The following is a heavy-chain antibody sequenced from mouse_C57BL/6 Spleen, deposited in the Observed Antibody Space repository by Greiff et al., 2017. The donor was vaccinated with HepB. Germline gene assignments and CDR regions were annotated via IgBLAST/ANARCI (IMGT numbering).Heavy chain of an antibody. CDR3: ARDPFTTVVAGNY. CDR1: GYTFTSYW. CDR2: IDPSDSET. D-gene: IGHD1-1*01. Sequence: VQLQQSGAELVRPGSSVKLSCKASGYTFTSYWMHWVKQRPIQGLEWIGNIDPSDSETHYNQKFKDKATLTVDKSSSTAYMQLSSLTSEDSAVYYGARDPFTTVVAGNYWGQGTTLTVSS. J-gene: IGHJ2*01. V-gene: IGHV1-52*01.